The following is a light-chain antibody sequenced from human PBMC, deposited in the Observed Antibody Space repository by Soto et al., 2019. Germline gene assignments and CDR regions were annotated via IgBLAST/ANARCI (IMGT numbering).Light chain of an antibody. CDR2: AAS. Sequence: DIQMTQSPSSLSASVGDRVTITCRASQTISSYLDWYQQKPGKAPKLLIYAASSLQSGVPARFSGSGSGTDFTVTISSLQPEDFATYYCQQSYSNPRTFGGGTKVDIK. CDR3: QQSYSNPRT. V-gene: IGKV1-39*01. J-gene: IGKJ4*01. CDR1: QTISSY.